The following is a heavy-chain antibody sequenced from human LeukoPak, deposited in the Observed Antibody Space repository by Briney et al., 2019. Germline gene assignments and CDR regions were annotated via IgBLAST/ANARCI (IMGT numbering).Heavy chain of an antibody. CDR2: INPNSGGT. D-gene: IGHD2-2*01. J-gene: IGHJ6*03. V-gene: IGHV1-2*02. CDR3: ARAYCSTTTCPRGYYHYSVDV. Sequence: ASVNVSCKASGYTFSDHYIHWVRQAPGQGLEWMGWINPNSGGTDYAQKFQGRVTMTRDTSINTAYMDLSRLTSDDTAVYYCARAYCSTTTCPRGYYHYSVDVWGKGTTVTVSS. CDR1: GYTFSDHY.